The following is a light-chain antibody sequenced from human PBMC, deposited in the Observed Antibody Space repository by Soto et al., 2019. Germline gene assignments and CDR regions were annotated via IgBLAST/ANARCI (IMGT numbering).Light chain of an antibody. CDR2: GAS. CDR1: QSVSNNY. V-gene: IGKV3-20*01. J-gene: IGKJ1*01. Sequence: EIVLTQSPGTLSLSPGERATLSCRAIQSVSNNYLAWYQQKPGQAPRLLIYGASSRATGIPDRFSGSGSGTDFTLSISRLEPEDFAVYYCQQYGSSPRTFGQGTKV. CDR3: QQYGSSPRT.